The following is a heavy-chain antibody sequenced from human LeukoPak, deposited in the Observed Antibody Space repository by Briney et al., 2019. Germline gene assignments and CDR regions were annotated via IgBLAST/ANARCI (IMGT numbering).Heavy chain of an antibody. J-gene: IGHJ3*01. CDR2: ISGSAEKT. V-gene: IGHV3-23*01. D-gene: IGHD3-3*01. CDR1: GFAFSSHA. Sequence: GGSLRLSCAASGFAFSSHAMTWVRQAPGRGLEWVSSISGSAEKTYYADSVKGRFTISRDSSQKILNLQMNNLRVEDTAIYYCARGSTYDFWSGDALDVWGQGTMVTVAS. CDR3: ARGSTYDFWSGDALDV.